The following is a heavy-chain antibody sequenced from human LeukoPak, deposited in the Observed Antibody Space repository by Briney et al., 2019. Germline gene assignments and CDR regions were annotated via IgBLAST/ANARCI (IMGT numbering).Heavy chain of an antibody. CDR3: ARTNLASRLDV. CDR2: INTDGSGI. J-gene: IGHJ6*04. Sequence: PGGSLRLSCEASGFTFSNYWMHWVRQTPGKGLVWVSRINTDGSGISYEDSVEGRFTISRDNAKNTLYLQMNSLRAEDSAFYYCARTNLASRLDVWGKVTTVTVSS. CDR1: GFTFSNYW. D-gene: IGHD6-6*01. V-gene: IGHV3-74*01.